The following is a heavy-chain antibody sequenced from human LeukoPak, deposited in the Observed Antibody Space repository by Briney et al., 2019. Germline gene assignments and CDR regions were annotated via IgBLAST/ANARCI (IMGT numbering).Heavy chain of an antibody. Sequence: SETLSLTCTVSGGSISSYYWSWIRQPPGKGLEWIGYSHYSGSANYNPLFKSRVTISVDTSKNQFSLKLSSVTAADTAVYHCASAAVWLAFDFWGQGALVTVSS. J-gene: IGHJ4*02. V-gene: IGHV4-59*08. CDR1: GGSISSYY. D-gene: IGHD5-12*01. CDR2: SHYSGSA. CDR3: ASAAVWLAFDF.